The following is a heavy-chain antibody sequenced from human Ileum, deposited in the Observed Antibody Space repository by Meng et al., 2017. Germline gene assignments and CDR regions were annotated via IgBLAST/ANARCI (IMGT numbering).Heavy chain of an antibody. D-gene: IGHD2-2*01. CDR3: ARGVSAAGLFDN. V-gene: IGHV4-31*03. Sequence: QVQLQESGPGLVKVSQTLSLTCTVSGGSIGSAAYYWTWIRQHPAKGLEWIGYIHYTGSTSYNPSLESRTSTSIDTSNNQFSLKMTSVTAADTAVYYCARGVSAAGLFDNWGPGTLVTVSS. CDR2: IHYTGST. J-gene: IGHJ4*02. CDR1: GGSIGSAAYY.